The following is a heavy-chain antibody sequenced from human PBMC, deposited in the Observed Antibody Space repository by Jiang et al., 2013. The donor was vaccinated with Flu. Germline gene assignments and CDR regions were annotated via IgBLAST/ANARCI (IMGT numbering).Heavy chain of an antibody. CDR1: GYSFTSYW. V-gene: IGHV5-10-1*01. J-gene: IGHJ4*02. CDR3: AVGSEWELHKSLGLYYFDY. Sequence: RESLRISCKGSGYSFTSYWISWVRQMPGKGLEWMGRIDPSDSYTNYSPSFQGHVTISADKSISTAYLQWSSLKASDTAMYYCAVGSEWELHKSLGLYYFDYWGQGTLVTVSS. CDR2: IDPSDSYT. D-gene: IGHD1-26*01.